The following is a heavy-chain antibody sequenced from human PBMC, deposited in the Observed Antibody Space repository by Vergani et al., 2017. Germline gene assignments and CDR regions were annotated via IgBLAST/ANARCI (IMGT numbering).Heavy chain of an antibody. J-gene: IGHJ6*03. D-gene: IGHD4-11*01. CDR3: ARATVTTRTYYYYYFIDV. V-gene: IGHV1-18*01. Sequence: QVQLVQSGAEVKKPGASVKVSCKASGYTFTSYGISWVRQAPGQGLEWMGWISAYNGNTNYAQKLQGRVTMTRNTSISTAYMGLSSLRSEDTAVYYCARATVTTRTYYYYYFIDVWGKGTTVTVSS. CDR2: ISAYNGNT. CDR1: GYTFTSYG.